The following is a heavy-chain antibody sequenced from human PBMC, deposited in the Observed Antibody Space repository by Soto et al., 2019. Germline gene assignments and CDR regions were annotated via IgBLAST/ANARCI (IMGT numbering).Heavy chain of an antibody. Sequence: QVQLVQSGAGVKKPGSSVKVSCKASGVTFSSYAISWVRQAPGQGLEWMGGIIPIFGTANYAQKFQGRVTITADESTSTAYMDLRGMRSEDTAVYSCAATIPDGTVGLDYCGQGTLVTVSS. V-gene: IGHV1-69*01. CDR1: GVTFSSYA. D-gene: IGHD1-1*01. CDR2: IIPIFGTA. CDR3: AATIPDGTVGLDY. J-gene: IGHJ4*02.